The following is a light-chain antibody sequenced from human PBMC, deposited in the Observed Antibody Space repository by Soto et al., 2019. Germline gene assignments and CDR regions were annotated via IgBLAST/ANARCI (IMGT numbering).Light chain of an antibody. CDR1: QSVSSN. J-gene: IGKJ1*01. CDR3: QQYNSYSWT. CDR2: GAS. V-gene: IGKV3-15*01. Sequence: EIVMTPSPATLSVSPGERATLSCRASQSVSSNLAWYQQKPGQAPRLLIYGASTRATGIPARFSGSGSGTEFTLTISSLQPDDFATYYCQQYNSYSWTFGQGTKVDIK.